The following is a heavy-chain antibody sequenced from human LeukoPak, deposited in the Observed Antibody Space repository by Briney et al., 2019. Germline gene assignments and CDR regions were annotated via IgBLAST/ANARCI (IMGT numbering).Heavy chain of an antibody. V-gene: IGHV7-4-1*02. CDR1: GYTFTSYA. D-gene: IGHD4-17*01. Sequence: ASVKVSCKASGYTFTSYAMNWGRHAPGQGLEWMGWINTNTGNPTYAQGFTGRFVFSLDTSVSTAYLQISSPKAEDNAVYYCARSSDYGDQNDAFDIWGQGTMVTVSS. CDR2: INTNTGNP. J-gene: IGHJ3*02. CDR3: ARSSDYGDQNDAFDI.